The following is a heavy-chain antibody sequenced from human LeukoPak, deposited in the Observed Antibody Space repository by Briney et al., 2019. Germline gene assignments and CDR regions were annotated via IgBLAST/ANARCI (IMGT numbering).Heavy chain of an antibody. J-gene: IGHJ4*02. Sequence: GASVKVSCKVSGYTRTELSMHWVRQAPGKGLEWMGGFDPEDGETIYEQKFQGRVTMTEDTSTDTAYMELSSLRSEDTAVYYCAIYAGIAVAGTPIDYWGQGTLVSVSS. CDR1: GYTRTELS. V-gene: IGHV1-24*01. CDR3: AIYAGIAVAGTPIDY. D-gene: IGHD6-19*01. CDR2: FDPEDGET.